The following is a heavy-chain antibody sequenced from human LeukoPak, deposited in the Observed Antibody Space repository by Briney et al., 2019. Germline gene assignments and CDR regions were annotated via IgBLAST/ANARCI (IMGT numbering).Heavy chain of an antibody. Sequence: ASVKVSCKASGYTFTGHYLHWVRQAPGQGLEWMGWINPYSGGTHYALILQGRVTMTRDTSASTAYMELSRLRSDDTAVYYCARRIAGRLVNDAFDIWGQGTTVAVSS. CDR1: GYTFTGHY. CDR3: ARRIAGRLVNDAFDI. J-gene: IGHJ3*02. D-gene: IGHD6-6*01. V-gene: IGHV1-2*02. CDR2: INPYSGGT.